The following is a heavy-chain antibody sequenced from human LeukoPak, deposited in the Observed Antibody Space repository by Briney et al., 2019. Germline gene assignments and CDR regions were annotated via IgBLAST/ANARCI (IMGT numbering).Heavy chain of an antibody. CDR3: ARDPLRGAADPEDWFDP. CDR2: INTNTGNP. CDR1: GYTFTYYT. Sequence: ASVKVSCKASGYTFTYYTMNWVRQAPGQGFEWIGWINTNTGNPTYAQGFTERFVFSLDTSVSTAYLQISSLKAEDTAVYYCARDPLRGAADPEDWFDPWGQGTLVTVSS. J-gene: IGHJ5*02. D-gene: IGHD6-13*01. V-gene: IGHV7-4-1*02.